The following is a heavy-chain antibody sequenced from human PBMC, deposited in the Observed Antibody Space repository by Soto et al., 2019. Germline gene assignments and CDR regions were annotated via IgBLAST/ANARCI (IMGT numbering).Heavy chain of an antibody. CDR1: GVTFSNYY. Sequence: GGALRRSCGASGVTFSNYYMSWIRQAPGKGLEWVSYISSTGRTIYYADSVKGRFTVSRDNAQNSLSLKLNSLRVEDTAVYYCARSYSSGWEFDYWGQGTQVPVSS. V-gene: IGHV3-11*01. CDR2: ISSTGRTI. J-gene: IGHJ4*02. D-gene: IGHD6-19*01. CDR3: ARSYSSGWEFDY.